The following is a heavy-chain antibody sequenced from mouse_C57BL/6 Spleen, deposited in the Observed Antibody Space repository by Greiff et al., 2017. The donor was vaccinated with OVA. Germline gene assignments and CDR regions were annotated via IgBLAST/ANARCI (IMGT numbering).Heavy chain of an antibody. D-gene: IGHD2-5*01. CDR1: GYTFTSYW. Sequence: VQLQQPGTELVKPGASVKLSCKASGYTFTSYWMHWVKQRPGQGLEWIGNINPSNGGTNYNEKFKSQATLTVDKSSSTVYMQLSSLTTENSTVYYCARFSSSYYSNSWFAYWGQGTLVTVSA. J-gene: IGHJ3*01. CDR2: INPSNGGT. CDR3: ARFSSSYYSNSWFAY. V-gene: IGHV1-53*01.